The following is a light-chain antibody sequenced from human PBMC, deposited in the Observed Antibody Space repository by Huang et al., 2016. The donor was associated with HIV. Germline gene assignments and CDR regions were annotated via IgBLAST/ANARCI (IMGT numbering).Light chain of an antibody. CDR2: GAS. J-gene: IGKJ1*01. Sequence: EMVMTQSPATLSVSPGERATLSCRASQSVTSNLAWYQQKPGQPPRLLIYGASTRATGIPARFSGSGSGTEFTLTISSLQSEDFVVYYCQQYDNWPPQWTFGQGTKVGIK. CDR3: QQYDNWPPQWT. CDR1: QSVTSN. V-gene: IGKV3-15*01.